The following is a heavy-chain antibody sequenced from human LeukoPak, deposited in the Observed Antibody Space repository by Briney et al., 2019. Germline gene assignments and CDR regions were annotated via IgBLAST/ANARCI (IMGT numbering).Heavy chain of an antibody. Sequence: TSETLSLTCTVSGGSISSSSYYWGWIRQPPGKGLEWIGSIYYSGSTYYNPSLKSRVTISVDTSKNQFSLKLSSVTAADTAVYYCARHMDYYDSSGFYFDIWGQGTMVTVSS. D-gene: IGHD3-22*01. J-gene: IGHJ3*02. CDR3: ARHMDYYDSSGFYFDI. CDR1: GGSISSSSYY. CDR2: IYYSGST. V-gene: IGHV4-39*01.